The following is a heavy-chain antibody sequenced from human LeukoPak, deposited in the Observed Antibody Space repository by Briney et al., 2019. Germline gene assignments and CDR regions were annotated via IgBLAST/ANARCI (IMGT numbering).Heavy chain of an antibody. Sequence: PGGSLRFSCAASGFTFTTFNMNWVRQSPGKGLEWVSCISSSSDYIYYADSVKGRFTISRDNSRNSLYLQMNSLRAEDTAVYYCAGRDYGDYFFDSWGQGTLVTVSS. CDR2: ISSSSDYI. D-gene: IGHD4-17*01. CDR3: AGRDYGDYFFDS. CDR1: GFTFTTFN. J-gene: IGHJ4*02. V-gene: IGHV3-21*01.